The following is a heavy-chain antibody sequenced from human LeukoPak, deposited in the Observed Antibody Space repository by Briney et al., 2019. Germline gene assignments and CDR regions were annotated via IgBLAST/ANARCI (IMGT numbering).Heavy chain of an antibody. CDR1: GGSISSGGYY. V-gene: IGHV4-31*03. CDR2: IYYSGST. J-gene: IGHJ3*02. Sequence: PSQTLSLTCTVSGGSISSGGYYWSWIRQHPGKGLEWIGYIYYSGSTYYNPSLKSRVTISVDTSKNQFSLKLSSVTAADTAVYYCARDFTDTDAFDIWGQGTMVTVSS. D-gene: IGHD5-18*01. CDR3: ARDFTDTDAFDI.